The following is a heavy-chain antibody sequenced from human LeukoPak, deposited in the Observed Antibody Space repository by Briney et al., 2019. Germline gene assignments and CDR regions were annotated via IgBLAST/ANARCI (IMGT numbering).Heavy chain of an antibody. CDR2: IYYSGST. Sequence: SETLSLTCTVSGGSISSSSYYRGWIRQPPGKGLEWIGSIYYSGSTYYNPSLKSRVTISVDTSKNQFSLKLSSVTAADTAVYYCARHATTLRFLGSMDVWGKGTTVTVSS. D-gene: IGHD3-3*01. V-gene: IGHV4-39*01. CDR1: GGSISSSSYY. J-gene: IGHJ6*04. CDR3: ARHATTLRFLGSMDV.